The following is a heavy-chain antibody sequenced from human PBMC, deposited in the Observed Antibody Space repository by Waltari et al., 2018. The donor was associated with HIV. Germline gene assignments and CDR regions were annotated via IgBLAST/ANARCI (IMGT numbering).Heavy chain of an antibody. CDR2: IYYSGST. CDR1: GGSISSSSYY. D-gene: IGHD2-2*01. Sequence: QLQLQESGPGLVKPSETLSLTCTVSGGSISSSSYYWGWIRQPPGKGLEGVGSIYYSGSTYYNPSLNSRVTISVDTSKNQFSLKLSSVTAADTAVYYCARLFPDCSSTSCYRVYYYYYGMDVWGQGTTVTVSS. CDR3: ARLFPDCSSTSCYRVYYYYYGMDV. V-gene: IGHV4-39*01. J-gene: IGHJ6*02.